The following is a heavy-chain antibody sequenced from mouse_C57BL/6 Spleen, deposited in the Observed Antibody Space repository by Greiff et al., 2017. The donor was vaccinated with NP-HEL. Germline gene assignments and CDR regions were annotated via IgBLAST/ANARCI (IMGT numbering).Heavy chain of an antibody. Sequence: EVQLQQSGPELVKPGASVKMSCKASGYTFTDYNMHWVKQSHGKSLEWIGYINPNNGGTSSNQKFKGKATLTVNKSSSTAYMELRSLTSEDSAVYYCARGYYGSSAWFAYWGQGTLVTVSA. CDR2: INPNNGGT. CDR3: ARGYYGSSAWFAY. J-gene: IGHJ3*01. CDR1: GYTFTDYN. V-gene: IGHV1-22*01. D-gene: IGHD1-1*01.